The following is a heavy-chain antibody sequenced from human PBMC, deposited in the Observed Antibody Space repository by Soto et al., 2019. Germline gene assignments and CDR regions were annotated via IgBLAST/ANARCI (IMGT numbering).Heavy chain of an antibody. V-gene: IGHV4-39*01. CDR2: ITNNGGT. Sequence: SDTLSLTCSVSGDSISRSSYNWGWIRQSPGEGLEWIASITNNGGTQYNPSLKSRVTIFVDTSKNEFSLKVTSVTAADTGVYFCAGRYAPSEFDHWGQGSLVTVSS. CDR1: GDSISRSSYN. CDR3: AGRYAPSEFDH. D-gene: IGHD2-2*01. J-gene: IGHJ4*02.